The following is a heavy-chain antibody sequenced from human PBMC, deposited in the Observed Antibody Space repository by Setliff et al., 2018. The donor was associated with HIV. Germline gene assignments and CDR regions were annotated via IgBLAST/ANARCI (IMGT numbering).Heavy chain of an antibody. D-gene: IGHD5-12*01. CDR1: GFTFNNAW. CDR3: TTEDPWLRFGH. J-gene: IGHJ5*02. V-gene: IGHV3-15*01. CDR2: IKGKTDGGTT. Sequence: LRLSCAASGFTFNNAWMTWVRQAPGKGLEWVGHIKGKTDGGTTDYAAPVKGRFTISRDDSKTTLYLQMNSLKTEDTAVYYCTTEDPWLRFGHWGQGSLVTVSS.